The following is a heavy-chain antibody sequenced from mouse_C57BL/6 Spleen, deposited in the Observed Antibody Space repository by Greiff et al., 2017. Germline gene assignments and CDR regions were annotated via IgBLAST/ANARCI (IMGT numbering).Heavy chain of an antibody. CDR3: ARYHRYGSSAWFAY. D-gene: IGHD1-1*01. V-gene: IGHV7-3*01. CDR1: GFTFTDYY. J-gene: IGHJ3*01. CDR2: IRNKANGYTT. Sequence: EVQLVESGGGLVQPGGSLSLSCAASGFTFTDYYMSWVRQPPGKALEWLGFIRNKANGYTTEYSASVKDRFTISRDNSQSILYLQMNALRAEDSATYYCARYHRYGSSAWFAYWGQGTLVTVSA.